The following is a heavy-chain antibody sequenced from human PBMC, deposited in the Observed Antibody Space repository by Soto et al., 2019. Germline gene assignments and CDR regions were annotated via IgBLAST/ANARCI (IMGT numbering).Heavy chain of an antibody. CDR3: AKGFIVVVNAIRPDDNFGV. Sequence: SGGSLRLSCAACGFTFNTFSINWVRQAPWKGLEWVASISGSGVTTCYADSVKGRFTIYRDTSKNTLYLQMNSLSAEDTAVYYSAKGFIVVVNAIRPDDNFGVLGRRTMLAV. D-gene: IGHD2-21*01. CDR1: GFTFNTFS. V-gene: IGHV3-23*01. CDR2: ISGSGVTT. J-gene: IGHJ3*01.